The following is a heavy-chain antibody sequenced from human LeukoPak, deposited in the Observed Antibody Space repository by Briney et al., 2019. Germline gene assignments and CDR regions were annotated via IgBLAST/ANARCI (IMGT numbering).Heavy chain of an antibody. CDR3: AKDLSPSIVVAVDY. CDR1: GFTFSTYA. CDR2: ISSSGGHT. J-gene: IGHJ4*02. V-gene: IGHV3-23*01. Sequence: PGGSLRLSCAVSGFTFSTYAMSWVRQAPGKGLESVSTISSSGGHTYYADSVKGRFTISRDNSKNTLYLQMNSLRAEDTAVYYCAKDLSPSIVVAVDYWGQGTLVTVSS. D-gene: IGHD3-22*01.